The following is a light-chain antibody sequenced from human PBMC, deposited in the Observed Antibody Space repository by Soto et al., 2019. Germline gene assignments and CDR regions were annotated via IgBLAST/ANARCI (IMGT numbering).Light chain of an antibody. J-gene: IGKJ1*01. V-gene: IGKV1-39*01. CDR3: QQSYSTSRT. CDR2: AAS. CDR1: QSISSY. Sequence: DIQMTQSPSSLSASVGDRVTITCRASQSISSYLNWYQQKPGQAPKLLIYAASSLQSGVPSRFSGSGSGTDFTLTISSLQPEEFATYYWQQSYSTSRTFGQGTKVEIK.